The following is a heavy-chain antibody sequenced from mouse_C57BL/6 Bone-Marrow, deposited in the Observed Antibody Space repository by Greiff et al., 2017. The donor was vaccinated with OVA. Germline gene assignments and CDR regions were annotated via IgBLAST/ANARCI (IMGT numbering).Heavy chain of an antibody. D-gene: IGHD1-1*01. CDR1: GYTFTSYG. V-gene: IGHV1-81*01. J-gene: IGHJ3*01. CDR3: ARGGYYGSSYPAWFAY. CDR2: LYPRRGNP. Sequence: QVQLQQSGAELARPGASVKLSCKASGYTFTSYGISWVKQRPGQGLEWIGELYPRRGNPYYTEKFKGKATLTADKSSSTAYRELRSLTSEDSAVYFCARGGYYGSSYPAWFAYWGQGTLVTVSA.